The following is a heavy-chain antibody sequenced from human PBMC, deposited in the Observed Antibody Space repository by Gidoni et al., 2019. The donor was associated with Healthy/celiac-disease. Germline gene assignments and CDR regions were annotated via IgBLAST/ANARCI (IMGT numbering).Heavy chain of an antibody. Sequence: EVQLVESGGGLVKPGGSLRLSCAASGFTFSSYSMNWVRQAPGKGLEWVSSISSSSSYIYYADSVKGRFTISRDNAKNSLYLQMNSLRAEDTAVYYCARDPPSPILGYYYGSGYDGFDYWGQGTLVTVSS. V-gene: IGHV3-21*01. CDR1: GFTFSSYS. D-gene: IGHD3-10*01. J-gene: IGHJ4*02. CDR2: ISSSSSYI. CDR3: ARDPPSPILGYYYGSGYDGFDY.